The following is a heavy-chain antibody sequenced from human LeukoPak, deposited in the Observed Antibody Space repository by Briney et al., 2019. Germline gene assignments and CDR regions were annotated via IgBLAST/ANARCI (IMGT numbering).Heavy chain of an antibody. Sequence: GGSLRLSCAASGFTFDDYAMHWVRQAPGKGLEWVSGISWNSGSIGYADSVKGRFTISRDNAKNSLYLQMNSLRAEDTALYYCAKDHRGYYGSGSYYDYWGQETLVTVSS. CDR1: GFTFDDYA. CDR3: AKDHRGYYGSGSYYDY. D-gene: IGHD3-10*01. J-gene: IGHJ4*02. V-gene: IGHV3-9*01. CDR2: ISWNSGSI.